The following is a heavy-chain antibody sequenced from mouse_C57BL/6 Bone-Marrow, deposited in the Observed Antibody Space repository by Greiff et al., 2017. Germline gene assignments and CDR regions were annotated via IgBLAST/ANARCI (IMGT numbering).Heavy chain of an antibody. D-gene: IGHD1-1*01. V-gene: IGHV5-6*01. CDR2: ISSGGSYT. CDR1: GFTFSSYG. J-gene: IGHJ3*01. CDR3: ARKDYYGSSAWFAY. Sequence: EVQRVESGGDLVKPGGSLKLSCAASGFTFSSYGMSWVRQTPDKRLAWVATISSGGSYTYYPDSVKGRFTISRDNAKNTLYLQMSSLKSEDTAMYYCARKDYYGSSAWFAYWGQGTLVTVSA.